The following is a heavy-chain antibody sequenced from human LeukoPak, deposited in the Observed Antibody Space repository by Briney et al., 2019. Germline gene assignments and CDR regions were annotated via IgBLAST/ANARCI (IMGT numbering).Heavy chain of an antibody. CDR2: IYHSGST. CDR1: GGSISSGGYS. D-gene: IGHD3-3*01. CDR3: ARVGSGVAFDY. Sequence: SETLSLTCAVSGGSISSGGYSWSWIRQPPGKGLEWIGYIYHSGSTYYNPSLKSRVTISVDRSKNQFSLKLSSVTAADTAVYYCARVGSGVAFDYWGQGTLVTGSS. V-gene: IGHV4-30-2*01. J-gene: IGHJ4*02.